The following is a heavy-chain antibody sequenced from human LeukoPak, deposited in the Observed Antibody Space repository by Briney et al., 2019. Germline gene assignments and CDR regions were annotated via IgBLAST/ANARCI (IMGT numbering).Heavy chain of an antibody. CDR3: ARDELRLGELSG. Sequence: SETLSLTCTVSGGSISSSSYYWGWIRQPPGKGLEWIGSIYYSGSTNYNPSLKSRVTISVDKSKNQFSLKLSSVTAADTAVYYCARDELRLGELSGWGQGTLVTVSS. CDR2: IYYSGST. CDR1: GGSISSSSYY. V-gene: IGHV4-39*07. D-gene: IGHD3-16*02. J-gene: IGHJ4*02.